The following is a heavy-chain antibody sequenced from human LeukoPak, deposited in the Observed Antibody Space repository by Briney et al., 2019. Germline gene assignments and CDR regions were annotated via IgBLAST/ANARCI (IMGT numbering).Heavy chain of an antibody. CDR2: IYYSGST. Sequence: SETLSLTCTVSGGSISSYYWSWIRQPPGKGLEWIGYIYYSGSTNSNPSLKSRVTISVDTSKNQFSLKLSSVTAADTAVYYCASGSWWYYFDYWGQGTLVTVSS. D-gene: IGHD2-15*01. CDR1: GGSISSYY. CDR3: ASGSWWYYFDY. V-gene: IGHV4-59*01. J-gene: IGHJ4*02.